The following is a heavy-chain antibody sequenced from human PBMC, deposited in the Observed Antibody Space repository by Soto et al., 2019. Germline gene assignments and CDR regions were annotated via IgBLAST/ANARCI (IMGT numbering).Heavy chain of an antibody. CDR3: ARDNLAFQGAFDL. J-gene: IGHJ4*02. V-gene: IGHV3-21*01. Sequence: XGPLRLSCSASGFVFSDFQFNWVRQAPGGGLDWLSSITGTSAFTEYAESIEGRFTISRDNPNKLLFLHMDNLRPEDTAVYYCARDNLAFQGAFDLWGQGTLVTVSS. CDR2: ITGTSAFT. CDR1: GFVFSDFQ. D-gene: IGHD3-16*01.